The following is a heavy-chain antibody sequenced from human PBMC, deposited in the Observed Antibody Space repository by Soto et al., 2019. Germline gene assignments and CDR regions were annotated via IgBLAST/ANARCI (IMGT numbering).Heavy chain of an antibody. CDR3: ARAYDYGDPRDALDT. D-gene: IGHD4-17*01. Sequence: QVQLQQWGAGLLKPSETLSLTWAVYGGSFSGYYWNWVRQPPGKGLEWIGKIKHSGSTHYNPSLKFRVSMSVDTSKNQVSLRLTSVTAADTAVYYCARAYDYGDPRDALDTWGQGTMVTVSS. J-gene: IGHJ3*02. CDR1: GGSFSGYY. V-gene: IGHV4-34*01. CDR2: IKHSGST.